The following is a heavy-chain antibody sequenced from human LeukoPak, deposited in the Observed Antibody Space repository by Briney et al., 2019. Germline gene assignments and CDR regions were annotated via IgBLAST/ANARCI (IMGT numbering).Heavy chain of an antibody. Sequence: PSETLSLTCAVYGGSFSGYYWSWIRQPPGKGLEWIGVINHGGSTNYNPSLKSLVTISVDTSKNQFSLKLSSVPAADTAVYYCAPDGTYYDSSALGYWGQGTLVTVSS. J-gene: IGHJ4*02. CDR1: GGSFSGYY. CDR3: APDGTYYDSSALGY. CDR2: INHGGST. D-gene: IGHD3-22*01. V-gene: IGHV4-34*01.